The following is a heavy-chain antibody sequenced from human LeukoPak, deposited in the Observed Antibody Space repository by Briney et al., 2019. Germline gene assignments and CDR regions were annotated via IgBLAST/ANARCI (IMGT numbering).Heavy chain of an antibody. CDR1: GTXVNSGSYY. Sequence: PSETLSLTCTVSGTXVNSGSYYWSWFRQPPGKGLEWIAYIFYTGSANYSPSLRSRVAISIDTSKNQFSLKLSSVTAADTAVYYCARDSNCAGGTCYDSWGQGTLVTVSS. V-gene: IGHV4-61*01. J-gene: IGHJ4*02. CDR2: IFYTGSA. CDR3: ARDSNCAGGTCYDS. D-gene: IGHD2-15*01.